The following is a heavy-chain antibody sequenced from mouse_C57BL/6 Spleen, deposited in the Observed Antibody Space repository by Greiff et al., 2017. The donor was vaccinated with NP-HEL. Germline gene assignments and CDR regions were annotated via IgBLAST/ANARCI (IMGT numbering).Heavy chain of an antibody. CDR2: ISSGSSTI. V-gene: IGHV5-17*01. CDR3: ARRGDYYGSSYNYAMDY. CDR1: GFTFSDYG. J-gene: IGHJ4*01. Sequence: EVKLMESGGGLVKPGGSLKLSCAASGFTFSDYGMHWVRQAPEKGLEWVAYISSGSSTIYYADTVKGRFTISRDNAKNTLFLQMTSLRSEDTAMYYCARRGDYYGSSYNYAMDYWGQGTSVTVSS. D-gene: IGHD1-1*01.